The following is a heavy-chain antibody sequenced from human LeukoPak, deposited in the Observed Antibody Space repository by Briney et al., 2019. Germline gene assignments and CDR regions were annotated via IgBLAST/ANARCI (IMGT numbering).Heavy chain of an antibody. J-gene: IGHJ4*02. CDR3: ARVRYRLAETYIDY. D-gene: IGHD3-16*01. CDR1: GYIFTGYY. CDR2: INPNSGDT. Sequence: ASVKVSCKASGYIFTGYYMHWVRQAPGQGLEWMGWINPNSGDTNFAQKFQGRVTMTRDTSISTAYMELSRLRSDDTAVYYCARVRYRLAETYIDYWGQGTLVTVSS. V-gene: IGHV1-2*02.